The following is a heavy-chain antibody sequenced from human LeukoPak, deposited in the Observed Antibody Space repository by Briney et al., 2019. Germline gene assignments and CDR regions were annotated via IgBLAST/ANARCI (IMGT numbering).Heavy chain of an antibody. V-gene: IGHV4-4*02. CDR3: ARDYGSGSLGSWFDP. Sequence: SETLSLTCAVSGGSISSSNWRSWVRQPPGKGLEWIGEIYHSGSTNYNPSLKSRVTISVDKSKNQFSLKLSSVTAADTAVYYCARDYGSGSLGSWFDPWGQGTLVTVSS. D-gene: IGHD3-10*01. CDR2: IYHSGST. J-gene: IGHJ5*02. CDR1: GGSISSSNW.